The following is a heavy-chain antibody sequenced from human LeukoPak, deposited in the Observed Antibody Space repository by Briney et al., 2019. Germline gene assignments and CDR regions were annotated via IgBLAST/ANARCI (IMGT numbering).Heavy chain of an antibody. CDR3: TKKRLNRLGFYYGIDV. J-gene: IGHJ6*02. CDR1: GFTFSAYA. CDR2: ISRSGSST. D-gene: IGHD4-17*01. Sequence: GGSLRLSCAASGFTFSAYAMTWVRQAPGKGLDCVSVISRSGSSTHYADSVKGRFTISRDNSKNMLYLQMNSLRAEDTAIYYCTKKRLNRLGFYYGIDVWGQGTTVTVSS. V-gene: IGHV3-23*01.